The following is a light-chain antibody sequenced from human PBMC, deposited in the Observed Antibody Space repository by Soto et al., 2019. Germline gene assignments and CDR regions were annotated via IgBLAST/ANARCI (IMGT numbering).Light chain of an antibody. V-gene: IGLV1-44*01. CDR1: TSNIGSNT. Sequence: QSALTQPPSASGTPGQRVTISCSGSTSNIGSNTVNWYQHFPGTAPKLLIYSNNERPSGVPDRFSGSKSGTSASLAISGLQSEDEADYYCAPWNDSLNAYVLFGGGTKLTVL. J-gene: IGLJ2*01. CDR2: SNN. CDR3: APWNDSLNAYVL.